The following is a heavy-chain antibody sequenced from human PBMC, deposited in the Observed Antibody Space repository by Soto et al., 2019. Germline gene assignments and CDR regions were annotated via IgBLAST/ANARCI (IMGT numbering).Heavy chain of an antibody. D-gene: IGHD4-17*01. V-gene: IGHV3-23*01. CDR3: AKVGSYGDPIDY. CDR2: ISSSYST. Sequence: PGGSLRLSCAASGFASGFTFSSYAMSWVRQAPGKGLEWVSGISSSYSTYYADSVKGRFTISRDNSKNTLYLQMNSLRAEDTAVYYCAKVGSYGDPIDYWGQGTLVTVSS. CDR1: GFASGFTFSSYA. J-gene: IGHJ4*02.